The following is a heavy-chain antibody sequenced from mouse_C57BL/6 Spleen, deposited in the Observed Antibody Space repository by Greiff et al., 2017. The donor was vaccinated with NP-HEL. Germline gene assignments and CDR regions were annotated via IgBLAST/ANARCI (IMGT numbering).Heavy chain of an antibody. CDR2: IYPGDGDT. Sequence: QVQLKESGAELVKPGASVKISCKASGYAFSSYWMNWVKPRPGKGLEWIGQIYPGDGDTNYNGKFKGKATLTADKSSSPAYMQLSSLTSEESTVYFCARSLGYSNYEGFAYWGQGTLVTVSA. J-gene: IGHJ3*01. V-gene: IGHV1-80*01. CDR1: GYAFSSYW. D-gene: IGHD2-5*01. CDR3: ARSLGYSNYEGFAY.